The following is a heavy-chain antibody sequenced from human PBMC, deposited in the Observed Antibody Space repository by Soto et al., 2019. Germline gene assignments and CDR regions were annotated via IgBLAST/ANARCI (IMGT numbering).Heavy chain of an antibody. V-gene: IGHV5-51*01. CDR2: IYPDDSDT. D-gene: IGHD1-26*01. CDR3: ARHSNSASYYWAFDI. Sequence: GESLKISCKGSGYSFPNYWIGWVRQMPGKGLEWMGIIYPDDSDTRYSPSFQGQVTISADKSITTAYLQWSSLKASDTAMYYCARHSNSASYYWAFDIWGQGTMGTVSS. CDR1: GYSFPNYW. J-gene: IGHJ3*02.